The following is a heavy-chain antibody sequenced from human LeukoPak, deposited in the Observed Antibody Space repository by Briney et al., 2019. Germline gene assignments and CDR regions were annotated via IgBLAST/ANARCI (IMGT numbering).Heavy chain of an antibody. CDR1: GASINSGGFF. CDR3: ARVLGVTRGHTFDI. D-gene: IGHD4-17*01. Sequence: PSQTLSLTCTVSGASINSGGFFWSWIRQHPGKGLEWIGHIYYSGYTYYNPSLTSRLAISLDTSKTQFSLRLSSVPAADTALYSCARVLGVTRGHTFDIWGQGIMVTVSS. J-gene: IGHJ3*02. V-gene: IGHV4-31*03. CDR2: IYYSGYT.